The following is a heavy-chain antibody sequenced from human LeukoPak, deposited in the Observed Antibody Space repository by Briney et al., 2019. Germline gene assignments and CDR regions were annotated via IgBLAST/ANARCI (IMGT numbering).Heavy chain of an antibody. J-gene: IGHJ2*01. CDR3: ASDEDFWSGYRYWYFDL. CDR1: GGSISSGGYY. D-gene: IGHD3-3*01. Sequence: SQTLSLTCTVSGGSISSGGYYWSWIRQPPGKGLEWIGYIYHSGSTYYNPSLKSRVTISVDTSKNQFSLKLSSVTAADTAVYYCASDEDFWSGYRYWYFDLWGRGTLVTVSS. CDR2: IYHSGST. V-gene: IGHV4-30-2*01.